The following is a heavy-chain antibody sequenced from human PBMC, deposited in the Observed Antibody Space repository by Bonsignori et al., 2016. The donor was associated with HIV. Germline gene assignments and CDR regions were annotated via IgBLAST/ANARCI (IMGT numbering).Heavy chain of an antibody. J-gene: IGHJ3*02. CDR2: INPSGGST. V-gene: IGHV1-46*01. Sequence: WVRQAPGQGLEWMGIINPSGGSTSYAQKFQGRVTMTRDTSTSTVYMELSSLRSEDTAVYYCARVGIVVVPATPRGAFDIWGQGTMVTVSS. D-gene: IGHD2-2*01. CDR3: ARVGIVVVPATPRGAFDI.